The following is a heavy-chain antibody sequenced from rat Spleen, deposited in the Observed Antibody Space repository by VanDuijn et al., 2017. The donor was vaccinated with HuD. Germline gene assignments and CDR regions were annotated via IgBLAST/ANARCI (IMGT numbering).Heavy chain of an antibody. D-gene: IGHD5-1*01. V-gene: IGHV5-20*01. CDR1: GFTFSDYY. CDR2: MSHDGGGT. Sequence: EVQLVESGGGLVQPGRSLKLSCAASGFTFSDYYMAWVRQAPTKGLEWVASMSHDGGGTYYGDSVKGRFTISRDNAKNILYLQMDSLRSEDTATYYCASRTGTWFAYWGQGTLVTVSS. CDR3: ASRTGTWFAY. J-gene: IGHJ3*01.